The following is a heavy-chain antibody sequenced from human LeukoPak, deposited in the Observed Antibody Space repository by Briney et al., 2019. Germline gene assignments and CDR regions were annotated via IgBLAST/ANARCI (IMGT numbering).Heavy chain of an antibody. CDR1: GYTFTGYY. Sequence: ASVKVSCKASGYTFTGYYMNWVRQAPGQGLEWMGWINPNSGGTNYAQKFQGRVTMTRDTSISTAYMELSRLRSDDTAVYYCARDPGYCTNGICYLFDYWGQGTLVTVSS. J-gene: IGHJ4*02. CDR3: ARDPGYCTNGICYLFDY. V-gene: IGHV1-2*02. D-gene: IGHD2-8*01. CDR2: INPNSGGT.